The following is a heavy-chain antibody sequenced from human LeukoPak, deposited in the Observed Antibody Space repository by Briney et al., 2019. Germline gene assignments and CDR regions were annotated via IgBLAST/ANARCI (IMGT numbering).Heavy chain of an antibody. V-gene: IGHV3-21*04. CDR2: ISSSSSYI. CDR3: AREGLGYCSSTSCSPDYFDY. D-gene: IGHD2-2*01. Sequence: GGSLRLSCAASGFTFISYSMNWVRQAPGKGLEWVSSISSSSSYIYYADSVKGRFTISRDNSKNTLYLQMNSLRAEDTAVYYCAREGLGYCSSTSCSPDYFDYWGQGTLVTVSS. CDR1: GFTFISYS. J-gene: IGHJ4*02.